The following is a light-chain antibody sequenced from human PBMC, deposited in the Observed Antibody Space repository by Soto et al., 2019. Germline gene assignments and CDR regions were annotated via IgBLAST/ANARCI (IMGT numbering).Light chain of an antibody. CDR1: TSNVGGYDY. CDR3: SSHTSGSTRV. V-gene: IGLV2-14*01. CDR2: EVT. Sequence: QSALTQPASVSGSPGQSIAISCTGTTSNVGGYDYVSWYQQHPDKAPKLMIYEVTKRPSWVSNRFSGFKSGNTASLTISGLQPEDEADYYCSSHTSGSTRVFGSGTKVTVL. J-gene: IGLJ1*01.